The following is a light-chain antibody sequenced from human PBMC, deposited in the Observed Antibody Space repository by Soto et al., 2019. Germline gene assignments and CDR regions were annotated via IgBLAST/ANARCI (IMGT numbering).Light chain of an antibody. CDR3: QQYYSYPRT. J-gene: IGKJ1*01. CDR2: AAS. Sequence: AIRMTQSPSSFSASTGDRVTITCRASQGISSYLAWYQQKPEKAPKLLIYAASTLQSGVPSRFSGSGSGTDFTLTISCLQSEDFATYYCQQYYSYPRTFGQGTTVDIK. V-gene: IGKV1-8*01. CDR1: QGISSY.